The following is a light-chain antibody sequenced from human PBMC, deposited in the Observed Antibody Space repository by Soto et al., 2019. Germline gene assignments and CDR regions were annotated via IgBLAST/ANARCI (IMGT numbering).Light chain of an antibody. V-gene: IGLV2-14*03. CDR3: SSYTTSNTRQIV. CDR2: DVP. CDR1: SSYVGGYNY. Sequence: QSVLTQPASVSASPGQSITISCSGTSSYVGGYNYVSWYQHHPGKAPKLMIFDVPNRPSGVSNRFSGSKSGNTASLTISGLQPEDEADYYCSSYTTSNTRQIVFGTGTKVTVL. J-gene: IGLJ1*01.